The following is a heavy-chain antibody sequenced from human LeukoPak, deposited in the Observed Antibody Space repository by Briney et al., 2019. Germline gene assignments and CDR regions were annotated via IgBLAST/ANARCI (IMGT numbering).Heavy chain of an antibody. D-gene: IGHD1-20*01. CDR3: ARYRITGTRDI. Sequence: SETLPLTCTVFGGSITSYYWSWIRQPAGKGLEWIGRIYTSGSTNYNPSLKSRVTISVDTSKNQFSLKLSSVTAADTAVYYCARYRITGTRDIWGQGTMVTVSS. J-gene: IGHJ3*02. V-gene: IGHV4-4*07. CDR2: IYTSGST. CDR1: GGSITSYY.